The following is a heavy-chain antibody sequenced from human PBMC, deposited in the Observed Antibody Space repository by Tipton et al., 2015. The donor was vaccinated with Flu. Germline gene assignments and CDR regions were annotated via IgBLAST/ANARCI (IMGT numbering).Heavy chain of an antibody. CDR2: ISAYNGNT. Sequence: QLVQSGAEVKKPGASVKVSCKASGYTFTSYGISWVRQAPGQGLEWMGWISAYNGNTNYAQKLQGRVTMTTDTSTSTAYMELRSLRSGDTAVYYCARGNCSGGSCYIGEDYYYGMDVWGQGTTVTVSS. J-gene: IGHJ6*02. D-gene: IGHD2-15*01. CDR1: GYTFTSYG. V-gene: IGHV1-18*01. CDR3: ARGNCSGGSCYIGEDYYYGMDV.